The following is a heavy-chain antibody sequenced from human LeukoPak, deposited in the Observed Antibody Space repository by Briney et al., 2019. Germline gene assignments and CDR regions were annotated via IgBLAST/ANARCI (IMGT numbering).Heavy chain of an antibody. CDR2: INPKSGGT. CDR1: EYTFTGYY. D-gene: IGHD3-22*01. CDR3: ARGSYSDSSGYISF. Sequence: ASVKVSCKASEYTFTGYYVHWVRQAPGQGLEWMGWINPKSGGTNYVQRFQGRVTMTRDTSISTAYMELTSLRSDDTAVYYCARGSYSDSSGYISFWGQGTLVTASS. V-gene: IGHV1-2*02. J-gene: IGHJ4*02.